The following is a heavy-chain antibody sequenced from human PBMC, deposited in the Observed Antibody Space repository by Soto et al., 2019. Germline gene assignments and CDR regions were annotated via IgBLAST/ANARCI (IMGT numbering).Heavy chain of an antibody. D-gene: IGHD4-17*01. CDR1: GFTFSDYY. CDR2: ISSSGSTI. Sequence: GGSLRLSCAASGFTFSDYYMSWIRQAPGKGLEWVSYISSSGSTIYYADSVKGRFTISRDNAKNSLYLQMNSLRAEDTAVYYCAAGDYGVYYYYYMDVWGKGTTVTVSS. J-gene: IGHJ6*03. V-gene: IGHV3-11*01. CDR3: AAGDYGVYYYYYMDV.